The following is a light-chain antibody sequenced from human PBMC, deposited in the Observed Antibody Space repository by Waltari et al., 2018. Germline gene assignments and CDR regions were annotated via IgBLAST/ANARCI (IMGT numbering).Light chain of an antibody. V-gene: IGLV1-40*01. Sequence: QSVLTQPPSVSGAPGQRVTISCTGSGSNIGAGYDVHWYQQLPGKVPKLLIYVNPNRPSGVPDRFSGSKSGTSASLAITGLQAEDEADYYCQSYDSSLTDWLFGGGTKLTVL. CDR3: QSYDSSLTDWL. CDR1: GSNIGAGYD. J-gene: IGLJ3*02. CDR2: VNP.